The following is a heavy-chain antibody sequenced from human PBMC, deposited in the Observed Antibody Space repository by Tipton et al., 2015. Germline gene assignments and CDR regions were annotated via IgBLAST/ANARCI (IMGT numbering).Heavy chain of an antibody. V-gene: IGHV3-30*18. J-gene: IGHJ6*02. D-gene: IGHD2-21*01. CDR3: AKSLVSGDHQATPYYGMDV. CDR2: ISNDGDRL. Sequence: SLRLSCAASGFIFSDYAIHWVRQPPGKGPEWVALISNDGDRLYYSGSVRGRFTISRDNSKRTVFLQMNSLRLDDTAVYYCAKSLVSGDHQATPYYGMDVWGQGTTVTLSS. CDR1: GFIFSDYA.